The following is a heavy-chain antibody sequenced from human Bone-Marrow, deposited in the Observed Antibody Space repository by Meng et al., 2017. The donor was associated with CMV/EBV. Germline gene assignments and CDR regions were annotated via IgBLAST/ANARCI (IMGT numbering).Heavy chain of an antibody. CDR3: ARMRALRWSTRGYFDY. J-gene: IGHJ4*02. Sequence: GGSLRLSCAASGFTFRSYEMNWVRQAPGKGLEWISYIGGDGRTTYYADSVKGRFTISRDNAKNSLFLLMNSLRAEDTAVYYCARMRALRWSTRGYFDYWGQGTLVAASS. CDR1: GFTFRSYE. V-gene: IGHV3-48*03. CDR2: IGGDGRTT. D-gene: IGHD4-23*01.